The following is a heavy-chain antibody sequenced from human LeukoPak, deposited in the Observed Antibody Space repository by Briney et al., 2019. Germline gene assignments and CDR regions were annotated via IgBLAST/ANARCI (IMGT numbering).Heavy chain of an antibody. CDR2: INHSGST. Sequence: SETLSLTCAVYGGSFSGYYWSWIRQPPGKGLEWVGEINHSGSTNYNPSLTSRVTISVDTSKNQFSLKLSAVTAADTAVYYCARAPELRFLVSGWFDPWGQGTLVTVSS. CDR3: ARAPELRFLVSGWFDP. D-gene: IGHD3-3*01. CDR1: GGSFSGYY. J-gene: IGHJ5*02. V-gene: IGHV4-34*01.